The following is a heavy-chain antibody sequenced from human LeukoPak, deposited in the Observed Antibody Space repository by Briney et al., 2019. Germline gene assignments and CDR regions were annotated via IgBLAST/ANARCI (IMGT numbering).Heavy chain of an antibody. D-gene: IGHD3-10*01. CDR1: GGSISSYY. Sequence: SETLSLTCTVSGGSISSYYWSWIRQPAGKGLGWIGRIYTSGSTNYNPSLKSRVTMSVDTSKNQFSLKLSSVTAADTAVYYCARERKRYYYGSGSYQWAPYFDYWGQGTLVTVSS. J-gene: IGHJ4*02. CDR3: ARERKRYYYGSGSYQWAPYFDY. V-gene: IGHV4-4*07. CDR2: IYTSGST.